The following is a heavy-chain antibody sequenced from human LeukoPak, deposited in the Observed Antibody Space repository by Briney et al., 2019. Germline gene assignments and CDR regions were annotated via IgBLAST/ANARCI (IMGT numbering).Heavy chain of an antibody. CDR2: IYYSGST. CDR3: ARGLYYYDSSAIFDY. V-gene: IGHV4-30-4*01. J-gene: IGHJ4*02. D-gene: IGHD3-22*01. Sequence: PSETLSLTCTVSGGSISSGDYYWSWIRQPPGKGLEWIGYIYYSGSTYYNPSLKSRVTISVDTSKNQFSLKLSSVTAADTAVYYCARGLYYYDSSAIFDYWGQGTLVTVSS. CDR1: GGSISSGDYY.